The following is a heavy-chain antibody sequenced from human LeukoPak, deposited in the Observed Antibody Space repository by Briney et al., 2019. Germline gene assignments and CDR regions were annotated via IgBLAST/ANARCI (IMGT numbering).Heavy chain of an antibody. V-gene: IGHV3-7*01. Sequence: GGTLRLSCAASGFTFSRSWMTWVRQAPGKGLEWVANIKEDGSVNNHVGSVKGRFTISRDNAKNSVYLQMNSLRDEDTAVYYCARDRGYGALDYWGQGTLVTVSS. CDR2: IKEDGSVN. J-gene: IGHJ4*02. CDR1: GFTFSRSW. D-gene: IGHD4/OR15-4a*01. CDR3: ARDRGYGALDY.